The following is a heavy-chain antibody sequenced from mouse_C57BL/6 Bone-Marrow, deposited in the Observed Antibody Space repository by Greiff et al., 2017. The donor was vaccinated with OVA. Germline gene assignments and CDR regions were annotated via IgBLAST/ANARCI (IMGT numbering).Heavy chain of an antibody. CDR1: GFTFSSYG. CDR3: ARHGDYGSFFDY. Sequence: EVQLVESGGDLVKPGGSLTLSCAASGFTFSSYGMSWVRQTPDKRLEWVATIRSGGSYTYYPDSVKGRFTISRDNSKNTRYLQMSSLKSEDTAMYYWARHGDYGSFFDYWGQGTTLTVSS. V-gene: IGHV5-6*01. CDR2: IRSGGSYT. D-gene: IGHD1-1*01. J-gene: IGHJ2*01.